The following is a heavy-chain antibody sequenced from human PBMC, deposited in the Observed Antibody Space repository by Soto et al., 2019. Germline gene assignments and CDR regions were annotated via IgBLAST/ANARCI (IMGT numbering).Heavy chain of an antibody. CDR2: ISYDGSKK. CDR1: GFTFSSYG. Sequence: VQLVESGGGLVQPGGSLRLSCAASGFTFSSYGMHWVRQAPGKGLEWVAVISYDGSKKYYADSVKGRFTISRDNSENTLYLQMNSLRTEDTAVYYCAKGSGSYCDYWGQGTLVTVSS. J-gene: IGHJ4*02. D-gene: IGHD1-26*01. CDR3: AKGSGSYCDY. V-gene: IGHV3-30*18.